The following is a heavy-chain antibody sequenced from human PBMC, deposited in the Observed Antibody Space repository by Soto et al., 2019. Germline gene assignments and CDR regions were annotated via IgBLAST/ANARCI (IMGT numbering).Heavy chain of an antibody. Sequence: QVQLVESGGGLVKPGGSLRLSCAASGFTFSDYYMSWIRQAPGKGLEWVAYISGSSSYTNYADSVKGRFTISRDNAKNSLYLQVDSLRAEDTAVYYCARETGTIDYWGQGTLVTVSS. CDR2: ISGSSSYT. J-gene: IGHJ4*02. V-gene: IGHV3-11*05. D-gene: IGHD1-1*01. CDR3: ARETGTIDY. CDR1: GFTFSDYY.